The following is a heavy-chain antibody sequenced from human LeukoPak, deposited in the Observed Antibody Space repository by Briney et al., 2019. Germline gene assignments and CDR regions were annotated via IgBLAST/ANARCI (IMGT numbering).Heavy chain of an antibody. V-gene: IGHV3-30*03. Sequence: GRSLRLSCAASGFTFSNYGMHWVRQAPGKGLEWVAVISYDESDKYYADSVKGRFTISRDQSKNTVYLQMNSLRADDTAVYYCARLGSGWAIDYWGQGTLVTVSS. CDR2: ISYDESDK. J-gene: IGHJ4*02. CDR1: GFTFSNYG. D-gene: IGHD6-19*01. CDR3: ARLGSGWAIDY.